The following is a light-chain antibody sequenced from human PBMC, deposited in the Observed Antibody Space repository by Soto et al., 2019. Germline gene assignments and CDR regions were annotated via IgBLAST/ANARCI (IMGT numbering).Light chain of an antibody. Sequence: EIVLTQSPGTLSLSPGERATLACRASHSVSSSYLAWYQQKPGQAPRLLIYGASSRATGIPDRFSGSGSGTDFTLTTSRLEPEDFAVDYCQQYDSSPYTFGQGTKLEIK. J-gene: IGKJ2*01. CDR1: HSVSSSY. V-gene: IGKV3-20*01. CDR2: GAS. CDR3: QQYDSSPYT.